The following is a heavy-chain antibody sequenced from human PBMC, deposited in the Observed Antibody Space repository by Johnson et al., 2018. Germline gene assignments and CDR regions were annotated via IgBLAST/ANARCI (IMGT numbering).Heavy chain of an antibody. CDR2: ISYDGSNK. J-gene: IGHJ6*03. CDR3: AKREGYSGYDYYYYYMDV. Sequence: QLVESGGGVVQPGRSLRLSCAASGFTFSSYGMHWVRQAPGKGLEWVAVISYDGSNKYYADSVKGRFTIPRDNSKNTLYLQMNSLGAEDTAVYYCAKREGYSGYDYYYYYMDVWGKGTTVTVSS. D-gene: IGHD5-12*01. V-gene: IGHV3-30*18. CDR1: GFTFSSYG.